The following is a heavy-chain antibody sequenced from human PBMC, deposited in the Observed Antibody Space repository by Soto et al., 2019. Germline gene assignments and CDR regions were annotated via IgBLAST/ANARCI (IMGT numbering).Heavy chain of an antibody. CDR1: GYRFTSYW. V-gene: IGHV5-10-1*01. J-gene: IGHJ6*02. D-gene: IGHD3-3*01. CDR2: IDPSDSYT. Sequence: GESLKISCKGSGYRFTSYWINWVRQMPGKGLEWMGKIDPSDSYTYYTPSFQGHVTISADKSISTAYLQWSSLKASDTAIYYCATTKDFWSGYPGGMDVWGQGTTVTVSS. CDR3: ATTKDFWSGYPGGMDV.